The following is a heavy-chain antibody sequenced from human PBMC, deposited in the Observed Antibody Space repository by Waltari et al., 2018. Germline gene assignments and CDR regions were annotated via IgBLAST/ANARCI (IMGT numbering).Heavy chain of an antibody. CDR2: LEPEDGET. J-gene: IGHJ4*02. CDR3: ATEYYDSSGYPY. D-gene: IGHD3-22*01. CDR1: GYTLTEFS. Sequence: QVQLVQSGAEVKKPGASVKVSCKVSGYTLTEFSMHWVRQAPGKGLEWMGGLEPEDGETSNAQKFQGRVTMTEDTSTDTAYMELSSLRSEDTAVYYCATEYYDSSGYPYWGQGTLVTVSS. V-gene: IGHV1-24*01.